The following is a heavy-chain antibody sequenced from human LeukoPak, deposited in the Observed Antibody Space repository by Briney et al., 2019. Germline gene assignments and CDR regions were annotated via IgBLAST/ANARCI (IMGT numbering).Heavy chain of an antibody. CDR2: VSYDGSNK. CDR3: AREMGSVYFDY. CDR1: GFRFSSYG. Sequence: GGSLRLSCTASGFRFSSYGIHWVRQTPGKGLEWVALVSYDGSNKDYADSVKGRFPVSRDNSKNTVYLQINSLRAEDTAVYYCAREMGSVYFDYWGQGTLVTVSS. V-gene: IGHV3-33*01. D-gene: IGHD3-10*01. J-gene: IGHJ4*02.